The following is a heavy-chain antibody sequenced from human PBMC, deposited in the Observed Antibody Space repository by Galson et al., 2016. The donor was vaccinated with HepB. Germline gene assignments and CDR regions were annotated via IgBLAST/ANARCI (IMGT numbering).Heavy chain of an antibody. CDR3: ATFIEENSSFES. V-gene: IGHV3-33*03. Sequence: SLRLSCAASGFTFSSYGMHWVRQAPGKGLEWVAVIWYDGSNKYYADSVKGRFTISRDNAKNSLFLQMRSLRAEDTAVYFCATFIEENSSFESWGQGTLVTVSS. D-gene: IGHD1/OR15-1a*01. CDR2: IWYDGSNK. CDR1: GFTFSSYG. J-gene: IGHJ4*02.